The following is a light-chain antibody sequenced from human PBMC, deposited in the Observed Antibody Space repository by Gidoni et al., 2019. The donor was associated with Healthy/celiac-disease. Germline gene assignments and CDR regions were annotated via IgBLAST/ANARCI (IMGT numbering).Light chain of an antibody. CDR1: QSTSSY. J-gene: IGKJ5*01. V-gene: IGKV1-39*01. CDR2: AAS. Sequence: DIQMTQSPSSLSASVGDRVTITCRASQSTSSYLNWYQQKPGKAPKLLIYAASSLQSGVPSRFSGSGSGTDFTLTISSLQPEDFATYYCQQRYSTPPITFGQGTRLEIK. CDR3: QQRYSTPPIT.